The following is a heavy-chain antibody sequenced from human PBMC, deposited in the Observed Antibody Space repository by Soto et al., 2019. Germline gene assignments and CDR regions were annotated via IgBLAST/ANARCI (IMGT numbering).Heavy chain of an antibody. CDR2: ISQLENT. CDR3: VRGSGYDPFDY. CDR1: GASISYGGFS. D-gene: IGHD5-12*01. J-gene: IGHJ4*02. V-gene: IGHV4-30-2*06. Sequence: QLQLQESGSGVVRTSETLSLTCTVSGASISYGGFSWSWMRQSPGKGLEWIGYISQLENTYFHPSFKSRLTMSRDRSRNQLSLNLSSVTAADRAVYYCVRGSGYDPFDYWGQGGLGTVST.